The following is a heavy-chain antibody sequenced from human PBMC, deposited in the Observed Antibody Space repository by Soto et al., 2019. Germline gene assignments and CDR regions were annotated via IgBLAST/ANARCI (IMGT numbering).Heavy chain of an antibody. V-gene: IGHV3-23*01. CDR2: VSGSGGST. CDR1: GFTFSSYA. Sequence: EVQLLESGGGLVQPGGSLRLSFAASGFTFSSYAMSWVRQAPGKGLEWISAVSGSGGSTYYADSEKGRFTISRYNSTDTLYLQMTNLSAEDTAVYYCAKPPDYTWNDYWGQGTLVTVSS. J-gene: IGHJ4*02. CDR3: AKPPDYTWNDY. D-gene: IGHD1-20*01.